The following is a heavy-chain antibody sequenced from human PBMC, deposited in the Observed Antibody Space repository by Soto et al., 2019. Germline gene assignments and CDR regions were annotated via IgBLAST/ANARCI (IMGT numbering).Heavy chain of an antibody. CDR2: IYYSGST. Sequence: TSETLSLTCTVSGGSISSYYWSWIRQPPGKGLEWIGYIYYSGSTNYNPSLKSRVTISVDKSKNQFSLKLSSVTAADTAVYYCARSYCSGGSCLLPDPWGQGTLVTVSS. J-gene: IGHJ5*02. D-gene: IGHD2-15*01. CDR1: GGSISSYY. CDR3: ARSYCSGGSCLLPDP. V-gene: IGHV4-59*01.